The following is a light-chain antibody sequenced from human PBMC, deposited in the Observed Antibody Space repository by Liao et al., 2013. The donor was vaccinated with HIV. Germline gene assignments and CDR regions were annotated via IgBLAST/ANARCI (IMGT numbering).Light chain of an antibody. V-gene: IGLV3-21*01. J-gene: IGLJ2*01. CDR2: YNS. CDR1: NIASKS. CDR3: QVWDINSDQDVV. Sequence: SYELTQPPSVSVAPGKTARITCGGNNIASKSVHWYQQKPGQAPVLVIYYNSDRPSGIPDRFSGSNSGDTATLTINRVEAGDEADYYCQVWDINSDQDVVFGGGTELTVL.